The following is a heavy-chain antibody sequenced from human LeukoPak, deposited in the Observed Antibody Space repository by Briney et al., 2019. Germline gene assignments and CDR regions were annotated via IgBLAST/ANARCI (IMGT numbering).Heavy chain of an antibody. J-gene: IGHJ4*02. Sequence: GALRLSCAASGFTFSSYEKIWVRQAPGKGLEWVSHISSSAIYTYYADSVKGRFTISRDNSKNSLYLQMNSLRTEDTALYYCAKAGYSSGWNYFDYWGQGTLVTVSS. CDR1: GFTFSSYE. V-gene: IGHV3-48*03. CDR2: ISSSAIYT. CDR3: AKAGYSSGWNYFDY. D-gene: IGHD6-19*01.